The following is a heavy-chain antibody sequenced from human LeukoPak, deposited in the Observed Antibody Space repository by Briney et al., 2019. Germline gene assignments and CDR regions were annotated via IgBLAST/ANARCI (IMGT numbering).Heavy chain of an antibody. CDR1: GFTVSSNY. CDR3: GRDRRQIYYGVDV. CDR2: ISDSGRVT. Sequence: GGSLRLSCAASGFTVSSNYMSWVRQAPGKGLEWVSFISDSGRVTYYADSVKGRFTISRDTATNSLYLQMNSLRAEDTAVYYCGRDRRQIYYGVDVWGQGTTVTVSS. J-gene: IGHJ6*02. V-gene: IGHV3-11*04.